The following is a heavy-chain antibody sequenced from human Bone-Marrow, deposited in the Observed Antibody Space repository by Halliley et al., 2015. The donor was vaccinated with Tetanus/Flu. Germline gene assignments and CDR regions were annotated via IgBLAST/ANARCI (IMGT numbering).Heavy chain of an antibody. V-gene: IGHV3-30-3*01. Sequence: VAVMLHYGTNIHYADTVKGRFTISRDNSKNALYLQMNSLRLEATAVYYCAAPTVTTWRRFDTCGQGTLVPFS. CDR2: MLHYGTNI. CDR3: AAPTVTTWRRFDT. J-gene: IGHJ4*02. D-gene: IGHD4-17*01.